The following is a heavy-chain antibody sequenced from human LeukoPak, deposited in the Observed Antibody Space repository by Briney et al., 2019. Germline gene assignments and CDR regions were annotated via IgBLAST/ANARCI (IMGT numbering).Heavy chain of an antibody. Sequence: PSETLSLTCAVYGGSFSGYYWSWIRQPPGKGLEWIGEINHSGSTNYNPSLKSRVTISVDTSKNQFSLKLSSVTAADTAVYYCARLTMVRGENWFDPWGQGTLVTVSS. CDR1: GGSFSGYY. CDR2: INHSGST. D-gene: IGHD3-10*01. V-gene: IGHV4-34*01. J-gene: IGHJ5*02. CDR3: ARLTMVRGENWFDP.